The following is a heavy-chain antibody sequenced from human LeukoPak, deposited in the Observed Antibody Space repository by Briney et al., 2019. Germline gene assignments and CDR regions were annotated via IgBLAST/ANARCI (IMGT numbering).Heavy chain of an antibody. CDR1: GFTFSSYA. V-gene: IGHV3-23*01. D-gene: IGHD6-19*01. Sequence: PGGSLRLSCAASGFTFSSYAMSWVRQAPGKGLEWVSAISGSGGSTYYADSVKGRFTISRDNSKNTLYLQMNSLRAEDTVVYYCAKDLEYSSGWSDAFDIWGQGTMVTVSS. CDR3: AKDLEYSSGWSDAFDI. CDR2: ISGSGGST. J-gene: IGHJ3*02.